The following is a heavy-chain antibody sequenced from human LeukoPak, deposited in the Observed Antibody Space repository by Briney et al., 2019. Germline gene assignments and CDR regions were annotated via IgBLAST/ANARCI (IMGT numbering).Heavy chain of an antibody. CDR1: GFTFSSYG. Sequence: GGSLRLSCAASGFTFSSYGMHWVRQAPGKGLEWVAVIWYDGSNKYYADSVKGRFTISRDNSKNTLYLQMNSLRAEDTAVYYCARDLTEGHMYYYGMDVWGQETTVTVSS. CDR2: IWYDGSNK. J-gene: IGHJ6*02. CDR3: ARDLTEGHMYYYGMDV. V-gene: IGHV3-33*01.